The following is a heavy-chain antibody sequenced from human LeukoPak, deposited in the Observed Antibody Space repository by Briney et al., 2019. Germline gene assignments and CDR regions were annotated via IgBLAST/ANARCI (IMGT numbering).Heavy chain of an antibody. V-gene: IGHV4-34*01. J-gene: IGHJ4*02. CDR3: AREHYYDSTAYLD. Sequence: SETLSLTCAVYGGSFSGYYWSWIRQPPGKGLEWIGEINHSGSTNYNPSLKSRVTISVDTSKNHFSLKLTFVTAADTAVYYCAREHYYDSTAYLDWGQGTLVSVSS. CDR2: INHSGST. CDR1: GGSFSGYY. D-gene: IGHD3-22*01.